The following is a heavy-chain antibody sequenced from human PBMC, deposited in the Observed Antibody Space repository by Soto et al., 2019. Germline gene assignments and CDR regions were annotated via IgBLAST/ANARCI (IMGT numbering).Heavy chain of an antibody. CDR3: ARGLYSSSWYPRSDNWFDP. Sequence: SETLSLTCTVSGGSISSSSYYWGWIRQPPGKGLEWIGSIYYSGSTYYNPSLKSRVTISVDTSKNQFSLKLSSVTAADTAVYYCARGLYSSSWYPRSDNWFDPWGQGTLVTVSS. CDR1: GGSISSSSYY. V-gene: IGHV4-39*01. J-gene: IGHJ5*02. D-gene: IGHD6-13*01. CDR2: IYYSGST.